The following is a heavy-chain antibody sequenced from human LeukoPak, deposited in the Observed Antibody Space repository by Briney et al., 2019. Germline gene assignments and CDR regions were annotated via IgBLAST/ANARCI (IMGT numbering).Heavy chain of an antibody. Sequence: AGGSLRLSCAASRFTFSSYWMSWVRQAPGKGLEWVSVIYSGGSTYYADSVKGRFTISRDNSKNTLYLQMNSLRAEDTAVYYCASGDVLRYFDWSPGGAFDIWGQGTMVTVSS. CDR2: IYSGGST. CDR1: RFTFSSYW. D-gene: IGHD3-9*01. CDR3: ASGDVLRYFDWSPGGAFDI. V-gene: IGHV3-53*01. J-gene: IGHJ3*02.